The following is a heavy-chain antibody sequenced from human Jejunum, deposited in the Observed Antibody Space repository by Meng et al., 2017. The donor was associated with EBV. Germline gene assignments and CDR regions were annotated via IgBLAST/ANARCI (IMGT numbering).Heavy chain of an antibody. J-gene: IGHJ5*02. CDR3: ARSVSSGYSTWLDP. CDR2: IYYRGST. CDR1: CSSISSSNYH. Sequence: QPPESGPGLGKPSETLSLPCPVSCSSISSSNYHWGWSRQPPGKGLEWIGNIYYRGSTYYNPSLKSRVTISVDTSKNQFSLKLSSVTAADTAVYYCARSVSSGYSTWLDPWGQGTLVTVSS. D-gene: IGHD3-22*01. V-gene: IGHV4-39*07.